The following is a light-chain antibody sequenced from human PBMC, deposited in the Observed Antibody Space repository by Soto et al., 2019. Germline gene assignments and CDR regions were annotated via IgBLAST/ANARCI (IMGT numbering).Light chain of an antibody. Sequence: EIVLTQSPATLSLSPGDRATLYCRASESVGRYLSWYQQRPGQAPRILIYDTSNRATDIPARFSASGSGTDFTLTISGLEAEDFAVYYCQQRHNSPRTFGQGTRVDI. CDR2: DTS. V-gene: IGKV3-11*01. CDR3: QQRHNSPRT. CDR1: ESVGRY. J-gene: IGKJ1*01.